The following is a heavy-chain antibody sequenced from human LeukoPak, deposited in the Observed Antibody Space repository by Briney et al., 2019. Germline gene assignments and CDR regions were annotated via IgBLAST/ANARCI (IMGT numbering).Heavy chain of an antibody. CDR3: AKDATIAPRLVDY. J-gene: IGHJ4*02. V-gene: IGHV3-23*01. CDR2: ISGTGGNT. Sequence: GGSLKLSCAASGFAFSNYAMSWVRQAPGKGLEWVSAISGTGGNTYYADSVKGRFTISRDNSKNTLHLQMNSLRAKDTAVYYCAKDATIAPRLVDYWGQGTLVTVSS. CDR1: GFAFSNYA. D-gene: IGHD6-6*01.